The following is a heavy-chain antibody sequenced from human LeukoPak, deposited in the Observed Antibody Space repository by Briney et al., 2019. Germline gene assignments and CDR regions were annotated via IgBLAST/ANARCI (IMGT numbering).Heavy chain of an antibody. Sequence: ASVKVSCKASGGTFSSYAISWVRQAPGQGLEWMGGIIPIFGTANHAQKFQGRVTITADESTSTAYMELSSLRSEDTAVYYCARKRLGYCSGGSCPLDYWGQGTLVTVSS. CDR3: ARKRLGYCSGGSCPLDY. V-gene: IGHV1-69*13. CDR2: IIPIFGTA. D-gene: IGHD2-15*01. CDR1: GGTFSSYA. J-gene: IGHJ4*02.